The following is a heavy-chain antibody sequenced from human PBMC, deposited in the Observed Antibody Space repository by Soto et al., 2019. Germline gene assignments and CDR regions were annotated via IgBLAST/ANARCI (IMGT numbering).Heavy chain of an antibody. V-gene: IGHV3-74*01. CDR3: AREFCSGGNCYTYYFDP. CDR2: INTDGSNT. D-gene: IGHD2-15*01. J-gene: IGHJ5*02. Sequence: GGSLRLSCAASGFTFDDYAMHWVRQAPGKGLEWVSHINTDGSNTNYADSVKGRFTISRDNAKSTLFLQMNSLRDEDTAVYYCAREFCSGGNCYTYYFDPWGQGIPVTVSS. CDR1: GFTFDDYA.